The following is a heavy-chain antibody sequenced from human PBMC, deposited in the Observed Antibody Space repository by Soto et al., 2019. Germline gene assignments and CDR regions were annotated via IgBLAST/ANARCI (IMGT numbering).Heavy chain of an antibody. CDR3: ARVVYTITMVRGVIPYGMGV. D-gene: IGHD3-10*01. CDR2: ISAYNGNT. J-gene: IGHJ6*02. CDR1: GYTFTSYG. V-gene: IGHV1-18*04. Sequence: GASVKVSCKASGYTFTSYGISWVRQAPGQGLEWMGWISAYNGNTNYAQKLQGRVTMTTDTSTSTAYMELRSLRSDDTAVYYCARVVYTITMVRGVIPYGMGVWGQGTTVTVSS.